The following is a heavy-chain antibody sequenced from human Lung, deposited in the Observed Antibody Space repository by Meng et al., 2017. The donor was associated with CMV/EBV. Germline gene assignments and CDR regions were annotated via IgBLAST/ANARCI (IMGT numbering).Heavy chain of an antibody. V-gene: IGHV4-31*11. CDR2: IHSSGST. D-gene: IGHD3-10*01. CDR1: GGSIRSGGYY. CDR3: ARASYGSGSPLGESWFDP. J-gene: IGHJ5*02. Sequence: QGSRQESARGLVKPRQTLPLTCAVAGGSIRSGGYYWSWIRQHPGKGLEWIGYIHSSGSTYYNPSLRSRLTISVDTSKNQFSLKLSSVTAADTAVYYCARASYGSGSPLGESWFDPWGQGTLVTVSS.